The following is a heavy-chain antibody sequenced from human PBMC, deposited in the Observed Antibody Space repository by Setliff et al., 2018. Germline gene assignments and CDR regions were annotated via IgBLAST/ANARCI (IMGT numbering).Heavy chain of an antibody. V-gene: IGHV1-18*01. D-gene: IGHD3-22*01. J-gene: IGHJ4*02. CDR2: INNYNFNT. CDR3: ARINFYVSSGYYYAPDY. CDR1: GFTFTDYG. Sequence: GASVKVSCKSSGFTFTDYGITWVRQVPGQGLEWMGWINNYNFNTQYAQKFQGRVTVTTDTSTTTAYMELRSLRADDTAVYYCARINFYVSSGYYYAPDYWGPGTLVTVS.